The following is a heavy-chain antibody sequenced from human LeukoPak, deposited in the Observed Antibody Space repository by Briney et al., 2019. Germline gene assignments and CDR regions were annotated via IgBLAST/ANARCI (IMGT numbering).Heavy chain of an antibody. CDR2: ITPSGDGT. V-gene: IGHV3-23*01. D-gene: IGHD6-13*01. CDR3: ARESYSSSWTTLDY. Sequence: GGSLRLSCVASGFTFSSPAMSWVRQTPGKGLEWVSSITPSGDGTYYAASVKGRFTISRDNSKNTLYLQMNSLRAEDTAVYYCARESYSSSWTTLDYWGQGTLVTVSS. J-gene: IGHJ4*02. CDR1: GFTFSSPA.